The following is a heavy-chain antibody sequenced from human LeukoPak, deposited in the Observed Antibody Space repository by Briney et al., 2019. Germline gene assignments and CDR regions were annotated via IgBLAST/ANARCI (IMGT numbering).Heavy chain of an antibody. V-gene: IGHV1-2*02. Sequence: ASVKVSCKASGYTFTGHYMHWVRQAPGQGLEWMGWINPNSGGTNYAQKFQGRVTMTRDTSISTAYMELSRLRSDDTAVYYCAKVGGWFGELLPTYYYYGMDVWGQGTTVTVSS. J-gene: IGHJ6*02. CDR3: AKVGGWFGELLPTYYYYGMDV. CDR2: INPNSGGT. D-gene: IGHD3-10*01. CDR1: GYTFTGHY.